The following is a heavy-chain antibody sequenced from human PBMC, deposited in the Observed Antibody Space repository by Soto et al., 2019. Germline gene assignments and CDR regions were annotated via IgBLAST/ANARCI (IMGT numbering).Heavy chain of an antibody. CDR2: ISYDGSNK. CDR3: ARGGYSYGHTLDY. Sequence: PGGSLRLSCAASGFTFSSYAMHWVRQAPGKGLEWVAVISYDGSNKYYADSVKGRFTISRDNSKNTLYLQMNSLRAEDTAVYYCARGGYSYGHTLDYWGQGTLVTVS. D-gene: IGHD5-18*01. V-gene: IGHV3-30-3*01. J-gene: IGHJ4*02. CDR1: GFTFSSYA.